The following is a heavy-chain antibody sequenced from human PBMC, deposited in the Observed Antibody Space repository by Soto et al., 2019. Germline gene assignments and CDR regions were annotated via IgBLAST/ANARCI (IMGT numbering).Heavy chain of an antibody. V-gene: IGHV1-2*04. CDR3: ATWVDYGDFEGFVF. Sequence: ASVKVSCKTSGYSFTDYKLHWVRQAPGQGLEWMGWVDPNGGGSNSAQKFQGSVTMTWDTSITTAYLDLTRLTTNDTATYFCATWVDYGDFEGFVFWGLG. J-gene: IGHJ1*01. D-gene: IGHD4-17*01. CDR1: GYSFTDYK. CDR2: VDPNGGGS.